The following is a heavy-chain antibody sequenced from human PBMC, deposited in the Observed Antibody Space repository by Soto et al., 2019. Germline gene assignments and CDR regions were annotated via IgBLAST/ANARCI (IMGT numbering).Heavy chain of an antibody. CDR3: ARVTTVYGMDV. V-gene: IGHV4-31*03. CDR2: IYYSGST. CDR1: GGSISSGGYY. J-gene: IGHJ6*02. D-gene: IGHD4-17*01. Sequence: QVQLQESGPGLVKPSQTLSLTCTVSGGSISSGGYYWSWIRQHPGKGLEWIGYIYYSGSTYYNPSLKSRVTISGDTSKDQFSLKLSSVTAADTGVYYCARVTTVYGMDVWGQGTTVTVSS.